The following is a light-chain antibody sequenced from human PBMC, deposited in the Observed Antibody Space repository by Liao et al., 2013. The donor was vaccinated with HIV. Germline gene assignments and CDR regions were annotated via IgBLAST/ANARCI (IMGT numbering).Light chain of an antibody. CDR1: KLGERY. CDR2: QDN. CDR3: QVWDSSSDWV. J-gene: IGLJ3*02. Sequence: SYELTQPPSVSVSPGQTASITCSGDKLGERYVCWYQQKPGQSPVLVIYQDNKRPSGIPERFSGSNSGNTATLTISRVEAGDEADYYCQVWDSSSDWVFGGGTKLTVL. V-gene: IGLV3-1*01.